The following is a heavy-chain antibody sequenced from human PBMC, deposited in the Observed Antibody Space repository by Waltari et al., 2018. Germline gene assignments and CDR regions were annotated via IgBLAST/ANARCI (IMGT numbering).Heavy chain of an antibody. CDR1: GYTFTAYY. J-gene: IGHJ6*02. V-gene: IGHV1-2*06. CDR2: INPKSGGA. D-gene: IGHD2-15*01. CDR3: ARDSSMDV. Sequence: QVQLVQSGAEVKKPGASVSVSCKASGYTFTAYYMHWVRQAPGQGLEWMGRINPKSGGAAYAQKFQGRVTMTRDTSISTAYMELRSLRSDDTALYYCARDSSMDVWGQGTTVTVSS.